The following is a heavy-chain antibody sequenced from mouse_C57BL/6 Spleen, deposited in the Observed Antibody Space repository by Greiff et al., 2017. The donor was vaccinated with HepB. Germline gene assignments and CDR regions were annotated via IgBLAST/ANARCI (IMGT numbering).Heavy chain of an antibody. CDR2: ISSGGSYT. CDR1: GFTFSSYG. Sequence: EVKVVESGGDLVKPGGSLKLSCAASGFTFSSYGMSWVRQTPDKRLEWVATISSGGSYTYYPDSVKGRFTISRDNAKNTLYLQLSSLKSEDTAMYYCASHYGSSWSYYFDYWGQGTTLTVSS. CDR3: ASHYGSSWSYYFDY. D-gene: IGHD1-1*01. V-gene: IGHV5-6*01. J-gene: IGHJ2*01.